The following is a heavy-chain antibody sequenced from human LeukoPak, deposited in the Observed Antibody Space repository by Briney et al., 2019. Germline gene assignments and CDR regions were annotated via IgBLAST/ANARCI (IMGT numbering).Heavy chain of an antibody. V-gene: IGHV3-66*01. CDR2: IYSGGST. D-gene: IGHD5-18*01. CDR1: GFTVSSNY. CDR3: ARDRDSYGYRED. Sequence: GGSLRLSCAASGFTVSSNYMSWVRQAPGKGLEWVSVIYSGGSTYYADSVKGRFTISRDNSKNTLYLQMNSLRAEDTAVYYCARDRDSYGYREDWGQGTLVTVSS. J-gene: IGHJ4*02.